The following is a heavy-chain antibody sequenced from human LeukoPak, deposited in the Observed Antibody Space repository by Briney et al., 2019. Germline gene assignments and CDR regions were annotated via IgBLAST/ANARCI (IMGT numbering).Heavy chain of an antibody. CDR2: IYTSGST. Sequence: SETLSLTCTVSGGSISSYYWSWIRQPAGKGLEWIGRIYTSGSTNYNPSLKSRVTTSVDTSKNQFSLKLSSVTAADTAVYYCARDRVYGRIAVAGSRAYYFDYWGQGTLVTVSS. CDR3: ARDRVYGRIAVAGSRAYYFDY. D-gene: IGHD6-19*01. J-gene: IGHJ4*02. V-gene: IGHV4-4*07. CDR1: GGSISSYY.